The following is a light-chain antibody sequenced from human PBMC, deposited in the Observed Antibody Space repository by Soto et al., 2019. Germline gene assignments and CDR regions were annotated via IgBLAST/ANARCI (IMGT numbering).Light chain of an antibody. CDR1: QSVTNNY. CDR2: GVS. CDR3: QQYGASPRVT. Sequence: EVVVSQSPGAVSLSPGERATLSCRASQSVTNNYLAWYQQKPGQAPRLLIHGVSSRAAGIPDRFSGSGSGTDFTLTISRLEPEDFAVYYCQQYGASPRVTFGPGTKVDIK. V-gene: IGKV3-20*01. J-gene: IGKJ3*01.